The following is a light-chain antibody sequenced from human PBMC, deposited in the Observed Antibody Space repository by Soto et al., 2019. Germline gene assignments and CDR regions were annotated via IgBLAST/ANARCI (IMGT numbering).Light chain of an antibody. CDR3: QQYYSYPYT. J-gene: IGKJ2*01. CDR1: QDIHIY. CDR2: GAS. V-gene: IGKV1-8*01. Sequence: AIRMTQSPPSISASTGDGVNITCRASQDIHIYLAWYQQKPGGAPKVLISGASTLQSGVPSRFSGSGSGTEFALTIRSLQAEDFATYYCQQYYSYPYTFGQGTKVDIK.